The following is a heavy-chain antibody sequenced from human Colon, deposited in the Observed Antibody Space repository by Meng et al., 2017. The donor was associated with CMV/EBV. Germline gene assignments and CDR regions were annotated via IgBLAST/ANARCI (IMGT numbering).Heavy chain of an antibody. V-gene: IGHV3-23*01. D-gene: IGHD4-23*01. CDR1: GFTFSRNV. CDR2: ISGSGGTT. J-gene: IGHJ4*02. Sequence: GGPLRLSCVASGFTFSRNVMTWVRQAPGKGLEWVSAISGSGGTTYYADSVKGRFTISRDNSKNTLYLQMNSLSAEDTALYYCANTYDGDSNYWGQGTLVTVSS. CDR3: ANTYDGDSNY.